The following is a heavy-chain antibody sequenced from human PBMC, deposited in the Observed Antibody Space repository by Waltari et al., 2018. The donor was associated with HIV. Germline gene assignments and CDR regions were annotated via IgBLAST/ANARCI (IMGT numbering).Heavy chain of an antibody. Sequence: QVQLQQSGPGLVKAAQTLSLTCAISGDSVPSNSAAWNWIRQSPSRGLEWLGRTYYRSKWYTDYAISVKGRVTIDPDTSNNQFSLQLNSVTPDDTALYYCARDYGGNSYFDYWGQGTLVTVSS. CDR1: GDSVPSNSAA. CDR3: ARDYGGNSYFDY. CDR2: TYYRSKWYT. D-gene: IGHD4-17*01. V-gene: IGHV6-1*01. J-gene: IGHJ4*02.